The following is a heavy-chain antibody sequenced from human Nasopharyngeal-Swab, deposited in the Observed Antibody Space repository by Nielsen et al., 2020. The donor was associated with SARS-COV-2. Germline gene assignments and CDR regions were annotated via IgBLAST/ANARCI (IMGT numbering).Heavy chain of an antibody. D-gene: IGHD5-18*01. CDR1: GFTVSSNY. CDR3: ARDRGGYSYGFGY. CDR2: IYSAGST. J-gene: IGHJ4*02. V-gene: IGHV3-53*01. Sequence: GESLKISCAASGFTVSSNYMSWVRQAPGKGLEWVSVIYSAGSTYYADSVKGRFTISRDNSKNTLYLQMNSLKAEDTAVYYCARDRGGYSYGFGYWGQGTLVTVSS.